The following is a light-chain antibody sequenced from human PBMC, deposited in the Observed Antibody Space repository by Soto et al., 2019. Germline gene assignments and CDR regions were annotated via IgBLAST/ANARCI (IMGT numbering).Light chain of an antibody. J-gene: IGKJ4*01. Sequence: GLSHSPCSPSLSTGERATLSCRASQTVRNNYLAWYQQKSGQAPRLLIYVASSRATGSPDRFSGAGSGTDFTLTISRLGPEDCAVYYCQQYDSWPLTFGGGTMVE. CDR2: VAS. CDR3: QQYDSWPLT. V-gene: IGKV3-20*01. CDR1: QTVRNNY.